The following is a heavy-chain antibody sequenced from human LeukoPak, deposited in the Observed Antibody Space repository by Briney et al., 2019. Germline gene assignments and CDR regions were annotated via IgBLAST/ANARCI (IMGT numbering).Heavy chain of an antibody. V-gene: IGHV3-30*02. CDR2: IRYNGNNQ. CDR1: GFTFNNYG. Sequence: GGSLRLSCAASGFTFNNYGMHWVRQAPGKGLEWVAFIRYNGNNQYYADSVKGRFTISRDNSKNTLYLQMNSLGAEDTAVYYCARGGSGNWNAPFDYWGQGTLVTVSS. J-gene: IGHJ4*02. CDR3: ARGGSGNWNAPFDY. D-gene: IGHD1-1*01.